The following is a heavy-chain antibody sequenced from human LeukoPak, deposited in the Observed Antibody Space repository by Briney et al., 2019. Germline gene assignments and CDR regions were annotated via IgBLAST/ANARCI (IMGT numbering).Heavy chain of an antibody. D-gene: IGHD3-22*01. CDR3: ASPGGGSGYSFDY. V-gene: IGHV4-39*07. CDR2: IYYSGST. Sequence: SETLSLTCTVSGGSISNSYYWGWIRQPPGKGLEWVGSIYYSGSTYYNPSLKSRVTISVDTSKNQFSLKLSSVTAADTAVYYCASPGGGSGYSFDYWGQGTLVTVSS. J-gene: IGHJ4*02. CDR1: GGSISNSYY.